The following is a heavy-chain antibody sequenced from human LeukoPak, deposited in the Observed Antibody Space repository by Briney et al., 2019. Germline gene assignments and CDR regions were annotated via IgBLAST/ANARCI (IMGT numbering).Heavy chain of an antibody. V-gene: IGHV3-23*01. CDR1: GFTFNNYA. J-gene: IGHJ5*02. D-gene: IGHD3-16*01. Sequence: GGSLRLSCAASGFTFNNYAMSWVRQAPGKGLEWVSAISGSGGSTYYADSVKGRFTIFRDNAKNSLYLQMNSLEPEDLGLYYCATSKGGGGFDPWGQGTLVTVSS. CDR2: ISGSGGST. CDR3: ATSKGGGGFDP.